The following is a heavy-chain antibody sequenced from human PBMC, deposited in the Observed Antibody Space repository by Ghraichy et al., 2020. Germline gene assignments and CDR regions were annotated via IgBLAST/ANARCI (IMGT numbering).Heavy chain of an antibody. Sequence: SGPTLVKPTETLTLTCTVSGFSLSNARMGVSWIRQPPGKALEWLAHIFSNDEKSYSTSLKSRLTISKDTSKSQVVLTMTNMDPVDTATYYCARFDMITFGGVIVDYWGQGTLVTVSS. V-gene: IGHV2-26*01. CDR2: IFSNDEK. CDR3: ARFDMITFGGVIVDY. CDR1: GFSLSNARMG. J-gene: IGHJ4*02. D-gene: IGHD3-16*02.